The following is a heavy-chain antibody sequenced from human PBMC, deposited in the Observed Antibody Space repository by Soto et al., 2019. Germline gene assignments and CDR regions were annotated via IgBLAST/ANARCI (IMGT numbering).Heavy chain of an antibody. J-gene: IGHJ4*02. CDR3: ARVIRPRRSPSPCYFDY. V-gene: IGHV4-31*03. CDR2: IYYSGST. CDR1: GGSISSGGYY. Sequence: SETLSLTCTVSGGSISSGGYYWSWIRQHPGKGLEWIGYIYYSGSTYYNPSLKSRVTISVDTSKNQFSLKLSSVTAADTAVYYCARVIRPRRSPSPCYFDYWGQGTLVTVSS.